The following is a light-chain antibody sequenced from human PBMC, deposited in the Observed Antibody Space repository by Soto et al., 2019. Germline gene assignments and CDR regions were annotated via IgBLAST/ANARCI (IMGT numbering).Light chain of an antibody. CDR3: AAWDDSLHGVV. J-gene: IGLJ2*01. V-gene: IGLV1-44*01. CDR2: SNN. CDR1: SSNIGSNV. Sequence: QSVLTQPPSASGTPGQRVTISCSGSSSNIGSNVVNWYQHLPGTAPELLIYSNNQRPSGVPDRFSGSKSGTSASLAISGLQSEDEADYYCAAWDDSLHGVVFGGGTK.